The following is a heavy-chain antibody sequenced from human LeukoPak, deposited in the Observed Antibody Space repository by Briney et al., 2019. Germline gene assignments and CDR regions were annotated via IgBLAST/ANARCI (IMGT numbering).Heavy chain of an antibody. D-gene: IGHD3-16*02. CDR3: ASGAARDYDYVWGSYRPEC. V-gene: IGHV1-2*02. Sequence: GASVKVSCKASGYTFTGYYMHWVRQAPGQGLEWMGWINPNSGGTNYAQKFQGRVTMTRDTSISTAYMELSRLRSDDTAVYYCASGAARDYDYVWGSYRPECWGQGTLVTVSS. CDR2: INPNSGGT. J-gene: IGHJ4*02. CDR1: GYTFTGYY.